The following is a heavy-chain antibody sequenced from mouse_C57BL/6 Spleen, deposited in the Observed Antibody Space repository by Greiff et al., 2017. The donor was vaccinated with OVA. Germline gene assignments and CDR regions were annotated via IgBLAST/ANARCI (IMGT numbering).Heavy chain of an antibody. CDR2: IYPGDGDT. D-gene: IGHD1-1*01. CDR1: GYAFSSSW. CDR3: ARLDYYGSSWYFDV. V-gene: IGHV1-82*01. J-gene: IGHJ1*03. Sequence: QVQLQQSEPELVKPGASVKISCKASGYAFSSSWMNWVKQRPGKGLEWIGRIYPGDGDTNYNGKFKGKATLTADKSSSTAYMQLSSLTSEDSAVYFCARLDYYGSSWYFDVWGTGTTVTVSS.